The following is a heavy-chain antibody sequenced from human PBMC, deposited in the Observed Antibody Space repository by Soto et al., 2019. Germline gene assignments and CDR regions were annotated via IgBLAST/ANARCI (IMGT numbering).Heavy chain of an antibody. CDR3: ASRVLYSSGWYYFDY. CDR2: IDPSDSYT. J-gene: IGHJ4*02. Sequence: PGESLKISCKGSGYSFTSYWISWVRQMPGKGLEWMGRIDPSDSYTNYSPSFQGHVTISADKSISTAYLQWSSLKASDTAMYYCASRVLYSSGWYYFDYWRQGTLVTVSS. CDR1: GYSFTSYW. D-gene: IGHD6-19*01. V-gene: IGHV5-10-1*01.